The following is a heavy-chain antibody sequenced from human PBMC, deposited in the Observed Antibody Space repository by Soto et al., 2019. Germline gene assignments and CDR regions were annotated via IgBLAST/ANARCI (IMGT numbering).Heavy chain of an antibody. CDR3: ASQEYYYDSSGYLY. CDR2: IIPILGIA. J-gene: IGHJ4*02. CDR1: GGTFSSYT. D-gene: IGHD3-22*01. V-gene: IGHV1-69*02. Sequence: QVQLVQSGAEVKKPGSSAKVSCKASGGTFSSYTISWVRQAPGQGLEWMGRIIPILGIANYAQKFQGRVTITADKSTSTAYMELSSLRSEDTAVYYCASQEYYYDSSGYLYWGQGTLVTVSS.